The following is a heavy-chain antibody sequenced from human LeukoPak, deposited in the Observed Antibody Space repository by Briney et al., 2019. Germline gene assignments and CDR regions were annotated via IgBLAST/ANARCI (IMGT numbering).Heavy chain of an antibody. CDR2: ISAYNGDT. CDR3: ATTPPGVEAGTLDY. V-gene: IGHV1-18*01. CDR1: GYTFTNYG. Sequence: GASVKVSCKASGYTFTNYGITWVRQAPGQGLEWMGWISAYNGDTDYAQKFQGSVTMTTDTSTSTVYMELRSLRSDDTAIYYCATTPPGVEAGTLDYWGQGTLVTVSS. J-gene: IGHJ4*02. D-gene: IGHD6-19*01.